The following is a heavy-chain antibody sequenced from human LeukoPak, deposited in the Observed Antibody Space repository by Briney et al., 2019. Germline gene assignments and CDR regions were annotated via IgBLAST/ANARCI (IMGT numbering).Heavy chain of an antibody. Sequence: SETLSLTCTVSGGSISSSSYYWGWIRQPPGKGLEWIGSIYYSGGTYYNPSLKSRVTISVDTSKNQFSLKLSSVTAADTAVYYCARGITQDFDYWGQGTLVTVSS. D-gene: IGHD1-14*01. CDR3: ARGITQDFDY. CDR1: GGSISSSSYY. J-gene: IGHJ4*02. V-gene: IGHV4-39*07. CDR2: IYYSGGT.